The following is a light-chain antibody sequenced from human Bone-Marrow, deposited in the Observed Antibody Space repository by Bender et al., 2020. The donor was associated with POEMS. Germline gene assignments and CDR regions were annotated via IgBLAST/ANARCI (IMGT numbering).Light chain of an antibody. CDR3: CSYATDSIFV. V-gene: IGLV1-44*01. CDR2: IYY. Sequence: QSVLTQPPSASGTPGQSVIISCSGTDSNFGGNNVNWYQHLPGTAPRLVVYIYYQRPSGISNRFSGSKSGNTASLTISGLRAEDEADYFCCSYATDSIFVFGTGTKVIVI. J-gene: IGLJ1*01. CDR1: DSNFGGNN.